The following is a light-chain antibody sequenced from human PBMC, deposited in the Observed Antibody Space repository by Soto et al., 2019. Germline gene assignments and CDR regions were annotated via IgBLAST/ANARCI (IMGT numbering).Light chain of an antibody. J-gene: IGKJ1*01. V-gene: IGKV2-30*02. CDR1: QSLVHSNGETF. CDR2: QVS. Sequence: DVVMTQSPLSLSVTLGQPASISCRSSQSLVHSNGETFLNWFQQRPGQSPRRLIYQVSIRHSGVPDRFSGSGSGTDFTLKISRVEAEDVEVYYCQHFGSSRGTLGQRTKVDI. CDR3: QHFGSSRGT.